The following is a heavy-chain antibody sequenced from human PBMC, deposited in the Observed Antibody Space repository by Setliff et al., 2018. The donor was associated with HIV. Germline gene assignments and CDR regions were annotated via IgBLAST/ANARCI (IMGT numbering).Heavy chain of an antibody. J-gene: IGHJ4*02. Sequence: SETLSLTCTVSGGSINSGTYYWSWIRQPAGKGLEWIGRVYNSGSANYNPSLTSRVTMSVDTSKNQFSLKLSSVTAADTAVYYCATADYFDYWGQGTLVTVSS. V-gene: IGHV4-61*02. CDR2: VYNSGSA. CDR1: GGSINSGTYY. CDR3: ATADYFDY.